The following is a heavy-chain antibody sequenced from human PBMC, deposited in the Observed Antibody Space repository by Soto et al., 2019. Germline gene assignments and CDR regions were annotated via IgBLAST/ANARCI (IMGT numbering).Heavy chain of an antibody. D-gene: IGHD3-9*01. CDR3: ARDNGGYDILTGYLGYAFDI. V-gene: IGHV3-33*01. J-gene: IGHJ3*02. CDR1: GFTFSSYG. CDR2: IWYDGSSK. Sequence: QVQLVESGGGVVQPGRSLRLSCAASGFTFSSYGMHWVRQAPGKGLEWVAVIWYDGSSKYYADSVKGRFTISRDNSKNTLYLQMNSLIAEDTAVYYCARDNGGYDILTGYLGYAFDIWGQGTMVTVSS.